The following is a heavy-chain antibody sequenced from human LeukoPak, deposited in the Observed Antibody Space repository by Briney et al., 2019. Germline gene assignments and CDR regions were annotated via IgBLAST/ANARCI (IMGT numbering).Heavy chain of an antibody. CDR2: ISYDGSNK. V-gene: IGHV3-30-3*01. CDR1: GFAFSDYA. J-gene: IGHJ4*02. Sequence: GGSLRLSCAASGFAFSDYAMGWVRQAPGKGLEWVAVISYDGSNKYYADSVKGRFTISRDNSKNTLYLQMNSLRAEDTAVYYCARDGESSGYLTDFDYWGQGTLVTVSS. CDR3: ARDGESSGYLTDFDY. D-gene: IGHD3-22*01.